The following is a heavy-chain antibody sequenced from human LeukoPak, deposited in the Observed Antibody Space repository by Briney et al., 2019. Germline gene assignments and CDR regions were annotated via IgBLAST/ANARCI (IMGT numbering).Heavy chain of an antibody. V-gene: IGHV1-18*04. CDR2: ISAYNGNT. CDR3: ARNRGFYGDYDY. J-gene: IGHJ4*02. Sequence: ASVKVSCKASGYTFTSYYMHWVRQAPGQGLEWMGWISAYNGNTSYAQKLQGRVTMTTDTSTSTAYMELRSLRSDDTAVYYCARNRGFYGDYDYWGQGTLVTVSS. CDR1: GYTFTSYY. D-gene: IGHD4-17*01.